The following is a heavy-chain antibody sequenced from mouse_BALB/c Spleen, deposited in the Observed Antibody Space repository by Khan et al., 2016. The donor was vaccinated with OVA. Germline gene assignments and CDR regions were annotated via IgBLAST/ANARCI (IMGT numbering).Heavy chain of an antibody. CDR2: IRTNYGDA. CDR3: VRGGKFAY. V-gene: IGHV1S137*01. CDR1: GYTFTDYA. Sequence: QVQLQQSGAELVRPGVSVKISCKASGYTFTDYAMHWVKQRHAKSLEWIGVIRTNYGDADYNQKFQGKASMTVDRSSSTVYMELARLTSEDSAIYFCVRGGKFAYWGQGTLVTVSA. J-gene: IGHJ3*01.